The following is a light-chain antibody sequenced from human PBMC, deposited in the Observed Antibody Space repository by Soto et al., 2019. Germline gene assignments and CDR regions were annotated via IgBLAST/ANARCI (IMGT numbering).Light chain of an antibody. CDR3: QQYNHWPPVT. CDR1: QSVSNN. CDR2: GAS. V-gene: IGKV3-15*01. J-gene: IGKJ5*01. Sequence: ETVMTQSPATLSVSPGERATLSCRASQSVSNNLAWYQQKPSQAPRLLIYGASTRATGIPARFSGSGSGTEFTLTISSLQSEDFAVSYCQQYNHWPPVTFGQGTRLEIK.